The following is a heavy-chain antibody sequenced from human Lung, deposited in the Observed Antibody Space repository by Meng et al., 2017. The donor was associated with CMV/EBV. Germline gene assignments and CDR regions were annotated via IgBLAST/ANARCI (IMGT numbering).Heavy chain of an antibody. Sequence: GESXKISCTASGFTFSDYSMNWVRQAPGKGLEWVSSITGNGLYIYYADAVKGRFTLSRDNAKNSLYLQINSLRAEDTAVYYCVREMLTEFYNWNSLHYFDHWGQGXLVTVSS. CDR2: ITGNGLYI. D-gene: IGHD1-20*01. CDR3: VREMLTEFYNWNSLHYFDH. V-gene: IGHV3-21*01. CDR1: GFTFSDYS. J-gene: IGHJ4*02.